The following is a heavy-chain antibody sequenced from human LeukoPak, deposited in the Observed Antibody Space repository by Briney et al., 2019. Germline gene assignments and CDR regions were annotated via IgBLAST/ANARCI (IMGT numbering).Heavy chain of an antibody. V-gene: IGHV3-23*01. Sequence: GGSLRLSCAASGFTVNNNYMSWVRQAPGKGLEWVSGISGSGGTTYYADFVQGRFTISRDNSKNTLFLQMNTVRAEDTAVYYCAKIREPIVRGITPFASWGQGTLVIVTS. CDR3: AKIREPIVRGITPFAS. CDR2: ISGSGGTT. CDR1: GFTVNNNY. J-gene: IGHJ4*02. D-gene: IGHD3-10*01.